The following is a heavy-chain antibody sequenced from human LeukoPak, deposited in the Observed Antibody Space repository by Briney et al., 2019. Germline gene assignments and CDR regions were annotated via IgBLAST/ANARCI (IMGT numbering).Heavy chain of an antibody. J-gene: IGHJ5*02. CDR1: GGTFSSYA. D-gene: IGHD3-10*01. CDR2: IIPIFGTA. Sequence: EASVKVSCKASGGTFSSYAISWVRQAPGQGLEWMGGIIPIFGTANYAQKFQGRVTITADESTSTAYMELSSLRSEDTAVYYCARISGSSRGFDPWGQGTLATVSS. V-gene: IGHV1-69*01. CDR3: ARISGSSRGFDP.